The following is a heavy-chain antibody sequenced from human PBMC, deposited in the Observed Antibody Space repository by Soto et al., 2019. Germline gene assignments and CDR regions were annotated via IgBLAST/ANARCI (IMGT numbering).Heavy chain of an antibody. J-gene: IGHJ4*02. D-gene: IGHD6-13*01. CDR3: AKDMGPYYSSSWYVVGY. CDR1: GFTCDDYA. CDR2: ISWDGGST. V-gene: IGHV3-43D*04. Sequence: GGSLRLSCVASGFTCDDYAMHWVRQAPGKVLEWVSLISWDGGSTYYADSVKGRFTISRDNSKNSLYLQMNSLRAEDTALYYCAKDMGPYYSSSWYVVGYWGQGTLVTVSS.